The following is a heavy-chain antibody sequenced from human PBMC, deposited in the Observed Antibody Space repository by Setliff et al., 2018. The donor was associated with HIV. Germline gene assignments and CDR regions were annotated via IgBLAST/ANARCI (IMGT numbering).Heavy chain of an antibody. CDR2: ISAYNGHT. V-gene: IGHV1-18*01. Sequence: GASVKVSCKASGYTFTSYGFSWVRQAPGQGLEWMGWISAYNGHTNYAQKLQGRVTMTTDTSTSTAYMELRSLRSDDTAVYYCARDQGTTVVTPVDYRGQGTLVTVSS. J-gene: IGHJ4*02. CDR1: GYTFTSYG. CDR3: ARDQGTTVVTPVDY. D-gene: IGHD4-17*01.